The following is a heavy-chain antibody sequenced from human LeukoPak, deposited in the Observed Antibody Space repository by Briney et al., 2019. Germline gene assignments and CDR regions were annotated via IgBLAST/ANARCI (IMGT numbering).Heavy chain of an antibody. J-gene: IGHJ4*02. CDR2: ISHDGSNK. V-gene: IGHV3-30*03. D-gene: IGHD6-13*01. CDR1: GFTFSSFG. Sequence: GGSLRLSCAASGFTFSSFGMNWVRQAPGKGLEWVAVISHDGSNKYYADSVKGRFTISRDNSKNTLYLQMNSLRAEDTAVYYCARDRIAAAGWFDYWGQGTLVTVSS. CDR3: ARDRIAAAGWFDY.